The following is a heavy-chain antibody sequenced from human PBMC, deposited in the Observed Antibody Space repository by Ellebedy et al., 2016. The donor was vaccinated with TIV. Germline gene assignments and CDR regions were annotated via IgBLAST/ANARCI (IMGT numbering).Heavy chain of an antibody. V-gene: IGHV1-18*04. Sequence: ASVKVSCKASGYTFTGYYMHWVRQAPGQGLEWMGWISAYNGNTNYAQKLQGRVTMTTDTSTSTAYMELRSLRSDDTAVYYCARDSSGNLDYWGQGTLVTVSS. CDR1: GYTFTGYY. CDR2: ISAYNGNT. J-gene: IGHJ4*02. CDR3: ARDSSGNLDY. D-gene: IGHD4-23*01.